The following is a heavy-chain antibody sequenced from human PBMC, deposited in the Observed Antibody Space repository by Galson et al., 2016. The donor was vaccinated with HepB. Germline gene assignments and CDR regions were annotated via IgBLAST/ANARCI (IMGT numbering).Heavy chain of an antibody. J-gene: IGHJ2*01. CDR3: ARDFGGEWGSERFAYWYFDL. CDR1: GGSIISRYW. D-gene: IGHD3-10*01. CDR2: IHHSRSP. V-gene: IGHV4/OR15-8*01. Sequence: SETLSPTCVVSGGSIISRYWWSWFLQPPGKGLEWIGEIHHSRSPAANYNPSLKSRATISLDQSKNQFSLGLTSMTDADAAMYYCARDFGGEWGSERFAYWYFDLSGRGTRVTVSS.